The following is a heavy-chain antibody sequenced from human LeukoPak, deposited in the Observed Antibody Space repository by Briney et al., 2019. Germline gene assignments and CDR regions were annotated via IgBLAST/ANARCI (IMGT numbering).Heavy chain of an antibody. D-gene: IGHD1-26*01. CDR3: ARRTSNPVGAIDY. V-gene: IGHV4-39*01. CDR1: GGSISRSDYY. J-gene: IGHJ4*02. CDR2: ISSSGSP. Sequence: SETLSLTCSVSGGSISRSDYYWGWIRQPPGKGLEWIGAISSSGSPYCNPSLKSRVTISVDSSMNQFSLKLSSVTAADTAVYYCARRTSNPVGAIDYWGQGALVTVSS.